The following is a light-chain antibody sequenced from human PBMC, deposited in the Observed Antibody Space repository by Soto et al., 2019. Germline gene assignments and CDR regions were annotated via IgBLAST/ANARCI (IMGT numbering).Light chain of an antibody. J-gene: IGLJ2*01. CDR3: QSYDSSLRVVV. Sequence: QSVLTQPPSVSGAPGQRVTISCTGSSSNIGAGYDVHWYQQLPGTAPKLLIYGNSNRPSGVPDRFSGSKSGTSASLAITGLHAEDEADYYCQSYDSSLRVVVFGGGTKLTVL. CDR1: SSNIGAGYD. V-gene: IGLV1-40*01. CDR2: GNS.